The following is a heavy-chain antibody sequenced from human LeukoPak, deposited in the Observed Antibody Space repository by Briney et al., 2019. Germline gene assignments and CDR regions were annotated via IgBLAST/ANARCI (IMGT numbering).Heavy chain of an antibody. Sequence: PGGSLRLSCAASGFTFDDYAMHWVRQAPGKGLEWVSGISWNSGSIGYADSVKGRFTISRDNAKNSLYLQMNSLRAEDTAVYYCASVTVVNGYWGQGTLVTVSS. J-gene: IGHJ4*02. CDR3: ASVTVVNGY. V-gene: IGHV3-9*01. CDR2: ISWNSGSI. D-gene: IGHD2-15*01. CDR1: GFTFDDYA.